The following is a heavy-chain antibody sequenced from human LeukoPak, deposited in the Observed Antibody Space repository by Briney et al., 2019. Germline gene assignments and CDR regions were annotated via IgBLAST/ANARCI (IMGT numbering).Heavy chain of an antibody. CDR3: AKGFGPTVVTLLRY. V-gene: IGHV3-23*01. CDR1: GFTFSSYA. Sequence: GGSLRLSCAASGFTFSSYAMSWVRQAPGKGLEWVSAISGSGGSTYYADSVKGRFTISRDNSKNTLYLQMNSLRAEDTAVYYCAKGFGPTVVTLLRYWGQGTLVTVSS. CDR2: ISGSGGST. D-gene: IGHD4-23*01. J-gene: IGHJ4*02.